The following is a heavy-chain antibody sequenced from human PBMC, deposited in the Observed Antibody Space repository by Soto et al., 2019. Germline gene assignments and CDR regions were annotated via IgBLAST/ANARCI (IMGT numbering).Heavy chain of an antibody. J-gene: IGHJ4*02. V-gene: IGHV3-11*01. Sequence: QVQLVESGGGLVKPGGSRRLSWAASGFTFRDYYMNWIRQAPGKGLGGVSYFSRSGSTINSADSVRGRFTISRANAKTSLYLQMNSLRAEDTAVYYCAREVAAAGSLNYWGQGTLVTVSS. CDR3: AREVAAAGSLNY. CDR1: GFTFRDYY. D-gene: IGHD6-13*01. CDR2: FSRSGSTI.